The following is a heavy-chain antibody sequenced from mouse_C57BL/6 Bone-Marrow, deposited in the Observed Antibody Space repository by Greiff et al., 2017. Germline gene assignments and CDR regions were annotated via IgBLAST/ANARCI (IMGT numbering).Heavy chain of an antibody. J-gene: IGHJ2*01. D-gene: IGHD1-1*01. CDR2: ISSGGSYT. CDR3: GGRDYYGSSYSDY. CDR1: GFTFSSYG. Sequence: EVKVVESGGDLVKPGGSLKLSCAASGFTFSSYGMSWVRQTPDKRLEWVATISSGGSYTYYPDSVKGRFTISRENAKNTRYLQRSSLKSEDTAMYYCGGRDYYGSSYSDYWGQGTTLTVSA. V-gene: IGHV5-6*02.